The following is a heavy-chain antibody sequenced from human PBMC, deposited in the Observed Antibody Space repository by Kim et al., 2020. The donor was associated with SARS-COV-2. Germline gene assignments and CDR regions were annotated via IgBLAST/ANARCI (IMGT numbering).Heavy chain of an antibody. D-gene: IGHD3-16*01. CDR3: ASVASFVVPYYYGMDV. J-gene: IGHJ6*02. Sequence: SVKGRFTISRDKSKNTLYLQMNSLRAEDTAVYYCASVASFVVPYYYGMDVWGQGTTVTVSS. V-gene: IGHV3-30*01.